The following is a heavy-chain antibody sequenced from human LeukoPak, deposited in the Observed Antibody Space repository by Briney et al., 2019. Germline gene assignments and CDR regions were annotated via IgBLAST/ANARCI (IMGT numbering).Heavy chain of an antibody. CDR1: GFTFNNYG. V-gene: IGHV3-30*18. CDR2: ISYDGRNI. Sequence: QPGKSMRLSGAASGFTFNNYGMHWDRQAPGKGLKWVAVISYDGRNIHYPDSVKGRFTISRDISTDTLWLQMDSLRTVDTAVYYCAKGPLRGTAAAIDYWGQGTLVTVSS. J-gene: IGHJ4*02. CDR3: AKGPLRGTAAAIDY. D-gene: IGHD2-2*01.